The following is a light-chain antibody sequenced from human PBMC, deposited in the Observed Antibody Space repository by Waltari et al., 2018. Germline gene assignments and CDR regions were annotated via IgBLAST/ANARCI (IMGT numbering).Light chain of an antibody. CDR3: QQYGSSPRT. V-gene: IGKV3-20*01. Sequence: EIVLTQSPGTLSLSPGERATLSCRASQRVSSSYVALYQQKPGQAPRLPIYGASSRATGIPDRFSGSGSGTDFTLTISRLEPEDFAVYYCQQYGSSPRTFGQGTKVEIK. CDR2: GAS. CDR1: QRVSSSY. J-gene: IGKJ1*01.